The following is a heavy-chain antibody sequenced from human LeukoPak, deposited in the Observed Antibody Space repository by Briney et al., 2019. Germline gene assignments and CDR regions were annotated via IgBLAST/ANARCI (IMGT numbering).Heavy chain of an antibody. CDR1: GYSISSGYY. Sequence: PSETLSLTCAVSGYSISSGYYWGWIRQPPGKGLEWIGSIYHSGSTYYNPSLKSRVTISVDTSKNQFSLKLSSLTAADTAVYYCARERKGLDYWGQGTLVTVSS. D-gene: IGHD1-14*01. V-gene: IGHV4-38-2*02. J-gene: IGHJ4*02. CDR2: IYHSGST. CDR3: ARERKGLDY.